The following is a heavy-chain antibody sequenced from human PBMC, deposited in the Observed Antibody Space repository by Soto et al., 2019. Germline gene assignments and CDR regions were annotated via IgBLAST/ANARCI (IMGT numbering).Heavy chain of an antibody. V-gene: IGHV3-23*01. CDR1: GFTFSSNA. J-gene: IGHJ4*02. CDR3: ARELCSVVAGPYFDY. Sequence: GGSLRLSCSASGFTFSSNALSWVRQAPGKGLEWVSSIKGSGDGTNYAESVKGRFTITRDNSKNMLYLQMSSLRAEDTAVYYCARELCSVVAGPYFDYWGQGTLVTVSS. CDR2: IKGSGDGT. D-gene: IGHD6-19*01.